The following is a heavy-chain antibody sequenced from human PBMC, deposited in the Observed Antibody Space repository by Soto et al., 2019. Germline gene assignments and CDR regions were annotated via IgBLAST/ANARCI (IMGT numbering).Heavy chain of an antibody. CDR3: ARDRRRSGSPRLYYGMDV. CDR2: IWYDGSNK. Sequence: QVQLVESGGGVVQPGRSLRLSCAASGFTFSSYGMHWVRQAPGKGLEWVAVIWYDGSNKYYADSVKGRFTISRDNSKNTLYLQMNSLRAEDTAVYYCARDRRRSGSPRLYYGMDVWGQGTTVTVSS. J-gene: IGHJ6*02. D-gene: IGHD3-3*01. V-gene: IGHV3-33*01. CDR1: GFTFSSYG.